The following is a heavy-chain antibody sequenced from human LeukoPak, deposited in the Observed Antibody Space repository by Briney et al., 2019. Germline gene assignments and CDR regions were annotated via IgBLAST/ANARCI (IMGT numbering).Heavy chain of an antibody. J-gene: IGHJ6*03. CDR3: ARNHYDSSGYLGYYYYMDV. CDR2: IYYSGST. V-gene: IGHV4-59*11. D-gene: IGHD3-22*01. CDR1: GGSISSHY. Sequence: SETLSLTCTVSGGSISSHYWSWNRQPPGKGLEWIGYIYYSGSTNYNPSLKSRVTISVDTSKNQFSLKLSSVTAADTAVYYCARNHYDSSGYLGYYYYMDVWGKGTTVTVSS.